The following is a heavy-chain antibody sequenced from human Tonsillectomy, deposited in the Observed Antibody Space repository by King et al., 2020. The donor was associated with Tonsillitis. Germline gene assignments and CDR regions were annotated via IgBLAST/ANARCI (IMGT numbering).Heavy chain of an antibody. D-gene: IGHD2-21*02. Sequence: VQLVESGGGLVQPGGSLRLSCAASGFSFSGYAMSWVRQAPGKGLEWVSGVSKSGGVTYYADSVKGRFTISRDTSKNTLYLQMNSLRAEDTALYYCAKAMVVTGLLDSWGQGTLVTVSS. J-gene: IGHJ4*02. CDR3: AKAMVVTGLLDS. CDR2: VSKSGGVT. CDR1: GFSFSGYA. V-gene: IGHV3-23*04.